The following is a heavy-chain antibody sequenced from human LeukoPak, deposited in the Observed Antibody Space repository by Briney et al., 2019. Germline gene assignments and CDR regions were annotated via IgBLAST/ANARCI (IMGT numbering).Heavy chain of an antibody. Sequence: ASVKVSCKVSGYTPTELSMHWVRQAPGKGLEWMGGFDPEDGETIYAQKFQGRVTMTEDTSTDTAYMELSSLRSEATAVSYCATSLVRNSGLYYFYYRGQGTLVTGSS. D-gene: IGHD6-19*01. CDR3: ATSLVRNSGLYYFYY. CDR1: GYTPTELS. V-gene: IGHV1-24*01. CDR2: FDPEDGET. J-gene: IGHJ4*02.